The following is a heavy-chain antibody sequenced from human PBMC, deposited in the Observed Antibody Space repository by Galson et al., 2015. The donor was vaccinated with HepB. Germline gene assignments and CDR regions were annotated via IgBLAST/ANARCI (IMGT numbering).Heavy chain of an antibody. CDR1: GFTFSSYW. Sequence: SLRLSCAASGFTFSSYWMSWVRQAPGKGLEWVAAIKQDGHEKYYVDSVKGRFTISRDNAKNSLYLQLSSLRAEDTAVYYCVRDPPLGTPFDYWGQGSLVTVSS. D-gene: IGHD3-16*01. J-gene: IGHJ4*02. CDR3: VRDPPLGTPFDY. V-gene: IGHV3-7*01. CDR2: IKQDGHEK.